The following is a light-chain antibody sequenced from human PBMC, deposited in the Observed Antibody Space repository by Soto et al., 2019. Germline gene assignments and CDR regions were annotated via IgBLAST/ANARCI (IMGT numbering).Light chain of an antibody. CDR1: QSVSSSY. J-gene: IGKJ3*01. Sequence: IVLTQSPGTLSLSPGERATLSSRASQSVSSSYLAWYQQKPGQAPRLLIYGASSRATGIPDRFSGSGSGTDFTLTISRLEPEDFAVYYCQQYGSSFTFGPGTKVDIK. CDR2: GAS. V-gene: IGKV3-20*01. CDR3: QQYGSSFT.